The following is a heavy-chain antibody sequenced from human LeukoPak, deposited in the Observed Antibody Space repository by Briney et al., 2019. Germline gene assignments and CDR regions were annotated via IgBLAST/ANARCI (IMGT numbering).Heavy chain of an antibody. CDR3: ARDLSALGGWRNAFDI. CDR1: GYTFTSYY. V-gene: IGHV1-46*01. CDR2: INPSGGST. Sequence: ASVKVSCKASGYTFTSYYMQWVRQAPGQGLEWMGIINPSGGSTSYAQKFRGRVTMTRGTSTSTVYMELSSLRSGDTAVYYCARDLSALGGWRNAFDIWGQGTMVTVSS. D-gene: IGHD3-16*01. J-gene: IGHJ3*02.